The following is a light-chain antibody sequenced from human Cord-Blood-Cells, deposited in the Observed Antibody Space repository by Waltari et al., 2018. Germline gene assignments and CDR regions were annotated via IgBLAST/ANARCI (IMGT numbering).Light chain of an antibody. J-gene: IGKJ4*01. V-gene: IGKV1-33*01. CDR1: QDISNY. Sequence: DIQMTQSPSSLSASVGDRVTITCQASQDISNYLNWYQQKPGKAPKLLIYGASNLETGVPSRFSGSGSGTDFTFTISSLQPEDIATYYCQQYDNLPPPDTRLTFGGGTKVEIK. CDR3: QQYDNLPPPDTRLT. CDR2: GAS.